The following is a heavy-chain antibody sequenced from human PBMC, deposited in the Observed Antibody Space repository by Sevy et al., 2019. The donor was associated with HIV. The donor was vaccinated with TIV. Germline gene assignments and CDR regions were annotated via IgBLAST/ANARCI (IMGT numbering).Heavy chain of an antibody. D-gene: IGHD3-3*01. V-gene: IGHV3-23*01. CDR2: ISRSGGST. Sequence: GGSLRLSCAASGFTFSSYVMSWVRQAPGKGLEWVSAISRSGGSTYYADSVKGRFTISRDNSKNTLYLQMNSLRAEDTAVYYCAKDLRITIFGVVIDYYMDVWGKGTTVTVSS. CDR1: GFTFSSYV. CDR3: AKDLRITIFGVVIDYYMDV. J-gene: IGHJ6*03.